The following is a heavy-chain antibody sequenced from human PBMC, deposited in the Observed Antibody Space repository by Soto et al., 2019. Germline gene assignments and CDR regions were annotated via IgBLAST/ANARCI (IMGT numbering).Heavy chain of an antibody. CDR1: GGSISSYY. D-gene: IGHD3-22*01. CDR2: IYTSGST. V-gene: IGHV4-4*07. CDR3: ARVTYYYDSSGYYRGGAFDI. J-gene: IGHJ3*02. Sequence: KTSETLSLTCTVSGGSISSYYWSWIRQPAGKGLEWIGRIYTSGSTNYNPSLKSRVTMSVDTSKNQFSLKLSSVTAADTAVYYCARVTYYYDSSGYYRGGAFDIWGQGTMVTVSS.